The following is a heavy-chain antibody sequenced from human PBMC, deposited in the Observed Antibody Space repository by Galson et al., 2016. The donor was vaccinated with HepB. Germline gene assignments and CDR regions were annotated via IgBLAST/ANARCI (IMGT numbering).Heavy chain of an antibody. CDR1: GFSFSSYG. Sequence: SLRLSCAASGFSFSSYGMHWVRQAPGKGLEWVAVIWKDGSEKYYADSVKGRFTISRDNSKSTLFLQMNSLRAEDTAVYYCAKDFREVGTTVWYFDLWGRGTLVSVSS. D-gene: IGHD1-26*01. V-gene: IGHV3-33*06. CDR3: AKDFREVGTTVWYFDL. CDR2: IWKDGSEK. J-gene: IGHJ2*01.